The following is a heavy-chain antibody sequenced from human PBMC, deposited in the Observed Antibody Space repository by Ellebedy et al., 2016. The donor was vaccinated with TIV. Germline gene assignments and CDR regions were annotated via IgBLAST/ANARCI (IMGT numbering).Heavy chain of an antibody. CDR3: ASYDYGGNSPFDP. D-gene: IGHD4-23*01. Sequence: GSLRLSXTVSGGSISSFYWSWLRQPPGKGLEWIAYIYYTGNTNYNPSLKSRVTISVDTSKNLFSLKLSSVTAADTAVYYCASYDYGGNSPFDPWGQGTLVTVSS. J-gene: IGHJ5*02. V-gene: IGHV4-59*01. CDR1: GGSISSFY. CDR2: IYYTGNT.